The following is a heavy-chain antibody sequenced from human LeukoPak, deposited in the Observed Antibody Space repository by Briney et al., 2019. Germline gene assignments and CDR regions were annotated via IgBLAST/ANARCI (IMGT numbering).Heavy chain of an antibody. CDR1: GFTFSNYW. D-gene: IGHD1-26*01. J-gene: IGHJ3*01. CDR2: TKEDASEK. CDR3: ARLHSGRYYGDAFDV. V-gene: IGHV3-7*03. Sequence: GGSLRLSCAASGFTFSNYWMTGVRQAPGKGLEWVANTKEDASEKYYVDSVRGRFTTSRDNAKNSLYLQMSSLRAEDTAVYYCARLHSGRYYGDAFDVWGQGTVVTVSS.